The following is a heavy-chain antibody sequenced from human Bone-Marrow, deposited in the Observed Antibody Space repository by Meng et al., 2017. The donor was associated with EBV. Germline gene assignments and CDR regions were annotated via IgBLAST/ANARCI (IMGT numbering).Heavy chain of an antibody. CDR1: GGSISGSSYY. V-gene: IGHV4-39*07. Sequence: QRHLHEPCPGLVKPAEPLPLPCTVSGGSISGSSYYWGWIRQPPGKGLEWIGSIYYSGSTYYNPSLKSRVTISVDTSKNQFSLKLSSVTAADTAVYYCARETGDRDYWGQGTLVTVSS. CDR3: ARETGDRDY. CDR2: IYYSGST. D-gene: IGHD4-17*01. J-gene: IGHJ4*02.